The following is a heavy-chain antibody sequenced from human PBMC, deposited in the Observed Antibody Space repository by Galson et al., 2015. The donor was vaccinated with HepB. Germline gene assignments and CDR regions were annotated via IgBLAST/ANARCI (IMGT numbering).Heavy chain of an antibody. V-gene: IGHV1-69*13. Sequence: SVKVSCKASGGTFSSYAISWVRQAPGQGLEWMGGIIPIFGTANYGQKFQGRVTITADESTSTAYMGLSSLRSEDTAVYYCARDKPRTSDSSGYLWGWFDPWGQGTLVTVSS. D-gene: IGHD3-22*01. CDR2: IIPIFGTA. CDR3: ARDKPRTSDSSGYLWGWFDP. J-gene: IGHJ5*02. CDR1: GGTFSSYA.